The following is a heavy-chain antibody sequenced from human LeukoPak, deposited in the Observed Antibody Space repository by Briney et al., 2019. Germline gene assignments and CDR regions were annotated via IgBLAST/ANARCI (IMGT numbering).Heavy chain of an antibody. V-gene: IGHV3-43*01. CDR1: GFTFDGYT. Sequence: PGGSLRLSCAASGFTFDGYTMHWVRQAPGKGLEWVSLIRRNGGFSSYADSVKGRFTISRDNSRDSLYLHLNSLRPEDTAVYYCVKGHNTGWPNFDYWGQGTLVTVSS. CDR2: IRRNGGFS. J-gene: IGHJ4*02. D-gene: IGHD6-19*01. CDR3: VKGHNTGWPNFDY.